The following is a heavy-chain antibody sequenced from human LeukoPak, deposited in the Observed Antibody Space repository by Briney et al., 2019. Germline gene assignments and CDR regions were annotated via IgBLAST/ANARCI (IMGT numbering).Heavy chain of an antibody. Sequence: PGGSLRLSCAASGFTFSTYGMHWVRQAPGKGLEWVAFIRYDGSNKYYADSVKGRFTISRDNSKNTLYLQMNSLRVEDTAVYYCARDYYDILTGYPGYWGQGTLVTVSS. CDR2: IRYDGSNK. CDR1: GFTFSTYG. J-gene: IGHJ4*02. D-gene: IGHD3-9*01. V-gene: IGHV3-30*02. CDR3: ARDYYDILTGYPGY.